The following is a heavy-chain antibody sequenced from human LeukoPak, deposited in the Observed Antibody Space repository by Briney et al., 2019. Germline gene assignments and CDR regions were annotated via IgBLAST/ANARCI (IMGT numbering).Heavy chain of an antibody. J-gene: IGHJ5*02. Sequence: SETLSLTXTVSGGSISSGDYYWSWIRQPPGKGLEWIGYIYYSGSTYYNPSLKSRVTISVDTSKNQFSLKLSSVTAADTAVYYCARMLLRFPTNWSDPWGQGTLVTVSS. CDR3: ARMLLRFPTNWSDP. CDR2: IYYSGST. CDR1: GGSISSGDYY. D-gene: IGHD3-3*01. V-gene: IGHV4-30-4*08.